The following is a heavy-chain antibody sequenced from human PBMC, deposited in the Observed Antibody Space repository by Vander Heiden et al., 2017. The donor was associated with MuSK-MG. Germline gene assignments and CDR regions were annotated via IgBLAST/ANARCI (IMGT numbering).Heavy chain of an antibody. CDR2: IKSKTDGGTT. CDR3: TTLITMVRGVIPLDY. J-gene: IGHJ4*02. D-gene: IGHD3-10*01. V-gene: IGHV3-15*01. CDR1: GFTFSNAW. Sequence: VQLVESGGGLVKPGGSLRLSCAAYGFTFSNAWMSWVRQAPGKGLEWVGRIKSKTDGGTTDYAAPVKGRFTISRDDSKNTLYLQMNSLKTEDTAVYYCTTLITMVRGVIPLDYWGQGTLVTVSS.